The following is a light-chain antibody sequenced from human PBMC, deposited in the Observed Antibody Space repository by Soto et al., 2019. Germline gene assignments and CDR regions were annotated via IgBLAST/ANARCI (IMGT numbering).Light chain of an antibody. V-gene: IGLV1-40*01. CDR1: SSNIGSFYD. J-gene: IGLJ2*01. Sequence: QSVLTQPPSVSGAPGQRGTIPCTGSSSNIGSFYDVHWYQQLPGTVPKLLIYGDNNRPSGVPDRFSGSKSGTSASLAITGLQPEDEADYYCQSYDNSLSHVVFGGGTKVTVL. CDR3: QSYDNSLSHVV. CDR2: GDN.